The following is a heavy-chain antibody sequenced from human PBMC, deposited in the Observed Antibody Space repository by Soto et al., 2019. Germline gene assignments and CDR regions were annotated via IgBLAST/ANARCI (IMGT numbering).Heavy chain of an antibody. V-gene: IGHV1-69*05. Sequence: SVKVSCKASGGTFSSYAISWVRQAPGQGLEWMGGIIPIFGTANYAQRFQGRVTMTRNTSIFTAYMELSSLRSEDTAVYYCARGRDRVAFDIWGQGTMVTVSS. J-gene: IGHJ3*02. CDR3: ARGRDRVAFDI. CDR2: IIPIFGTA. CDR1: GGTFSSYA.